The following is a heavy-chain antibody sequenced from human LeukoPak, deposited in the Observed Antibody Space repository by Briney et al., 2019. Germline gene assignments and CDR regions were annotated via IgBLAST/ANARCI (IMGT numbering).Heavy chain of an antibody. D-gene: IGHD6-13*01. Sequence: SETLSLTCAVYGGSFSGYYWSWIRQPPGKGLEWIGEINHSGSTNYNPSLKSRVTISVDTSKNQFSLKLSSVTAADTAVYYCARMVLVPILQAAAGKVYYYYYMDVWGKGTTVTVSS. CDR3: ARMVLVPILQAAAGKVYYYYYMDV. V-gene: IGHV4-34*01. J-gene: IGHJ6*03. CDR2: INHSGST. CDR1: GGSFSGYY.